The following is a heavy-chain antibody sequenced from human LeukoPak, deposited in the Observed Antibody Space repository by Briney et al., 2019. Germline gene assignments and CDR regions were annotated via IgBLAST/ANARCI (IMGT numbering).Heavy chain of an antibody. J-gene: IGHJ1*01. V-gene: IGHV3-7*01. CDR3: TSWGDTTAEYFQR. CDR1: GFTLSNHW. CDR2: INPDGRDT. D-gene: IGHD2-21*02. Sequence: GGSLRLSCAASGFTLSNHWMTWVRQVPGKGLEWVAHINPDGRDTYYVDSVKGRFTISRDNAQNSMYLQMNSLRVEDTAVYYCTSWGDTTAEYFQRWGQGTLVTVSS.